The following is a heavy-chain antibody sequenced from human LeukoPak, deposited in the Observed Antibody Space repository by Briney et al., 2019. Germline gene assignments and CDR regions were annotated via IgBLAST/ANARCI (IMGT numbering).Heavy chain of an antibody. CDR2: IYSGGST. V-gene: IGHV3-66*01. CDR1: GFTVSSNY. CDR3: ARGPTYYYDSSGWEYFDY. D-gene: IGHD3-22*01. Sequence: GGSLRLSCAASGFTVSSNYMSWVRQAPGKGLEWVSVIYSGGSTYYADSVKGRFTISRDNSKNTLYLQMNSLRAEDTAVYYCARGPTYYYDSSGWEYFDYWGQGTLVTVSS. J-gene: IGHJ4*02.